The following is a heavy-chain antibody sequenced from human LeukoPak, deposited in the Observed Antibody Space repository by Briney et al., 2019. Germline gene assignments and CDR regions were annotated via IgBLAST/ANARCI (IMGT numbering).Heavy chain of an antibody. Sequence: GGSLRLSCAASGFTFSSYSMNWVRQAPGKGLEWVSSISRSSSYIYYADSVKGRLTISRDNAKNSLYLQMNSLRAEDTAVYYCARDYAKLGYCSGSSCPDALDVWGQGTMVTVSS. J-gene: IGHJ3*01. D-gene: IGHD2-2*03. CDR3: ARDYAKLGYCSGSSCPDALDV. CDR2: ISRSSSYI. V-gene: IGHV3-21*01. CDR1: GFTFSSYS.